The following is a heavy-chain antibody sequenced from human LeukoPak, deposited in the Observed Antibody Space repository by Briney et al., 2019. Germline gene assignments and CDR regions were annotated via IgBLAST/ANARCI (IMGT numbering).Heavy chain of an antibody. CDR2: ISGSGGST. D-gene: IGHD3-9*01. Sequence: GRSPRLSCAASGFTFSSYAMSWVRQAPGKGLEWVSAISGSGGSTYYADSVKGRFTISRDNSKNTLYLHMNSLRAEDTAVYYCAKRYNTLTSYYSHCDYWGQGTLVTVSS. V-gene: IGHV3-23*01. J-gene: IGHJ4*02. CDR3: AKRYNTLTSYYSHCDY. CDR1: GFTFSSYA.